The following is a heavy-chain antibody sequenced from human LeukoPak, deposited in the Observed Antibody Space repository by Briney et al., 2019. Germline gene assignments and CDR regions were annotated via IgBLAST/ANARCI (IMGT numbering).Heavy chain of an antibody. J-gene: IGHJ4*02. CDR3: ARGPVGGTYGGEFDDY. V-gene: IGHV1-18*01. D-gene: IGHD3-16*01. Sequence: GASVKVSCRSSGYTFTSYGISWVRQAPGQGLEWMGWIRPSTGDTAYAQNFQGRVTLTTDTSTTTAYLEVGSLGFDDTAVYYCARGPVGGTYGGEFDDYWGQGTLVTVSS. CDR1: GYTFTSYG. CDR2: IRPSTGDT.